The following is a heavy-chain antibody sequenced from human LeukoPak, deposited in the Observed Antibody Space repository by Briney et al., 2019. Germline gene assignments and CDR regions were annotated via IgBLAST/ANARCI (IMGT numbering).Heavy chain of an antibody. J-gene: IGHJ5*02. V-gene: IGHV3-23*01. CDR3: VKHVGSRWSNNRFDP. CDR2: VSRFGGTT. Sequence: GGSLRLSCAASGFTFDSYAMSWVRQAPGKGLDWVSAVSRFGGTTYYADSAKGRFTISRDNSNNTVYLQMNSLRVGDTALYYCVKHVGSRWSNNRFDPWGQGTLVTVS. CDR1: GFTFDSYA. D-gene: IGHD6-13*01.